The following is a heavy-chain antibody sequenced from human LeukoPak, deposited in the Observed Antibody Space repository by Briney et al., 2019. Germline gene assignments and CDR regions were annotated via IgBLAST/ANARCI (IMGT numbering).Heavy chain of an antibody. D-gene: IGHD2-15*01. Sequence: PGGALRLYCAASGFTFSSYSMNWVRQAPGKGLEWVSSISSSSSYIYYADSVKGRFTISRDNAKNSLYLQMNSLRAEDTAVYYCARDRSLGVVVAALDYWGQGTLVTVSS. CDR3: ARDRSLGVVVAALDY. V-gene: IGHV3-21*01. J-gene: IGHJ4*02. CDR1: GFTFSSYS. CDR2: ISSSSSYI.